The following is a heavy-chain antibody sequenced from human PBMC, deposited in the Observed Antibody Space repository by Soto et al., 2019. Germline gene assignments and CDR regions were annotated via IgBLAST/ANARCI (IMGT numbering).Heavy chain of an antibody. CDR2: IYHSGST. D-gene: IGHD3-10*01. CDR1: GGSISSSNW. J-gene: IGHJ4*02. CDR3: ARDRVDYGSGSYWFDY. Sequence: QVQLQESGPGLVKPSGTLSLTCAVSGGSISSSNWWSWVRQPPGKGLEWIGEIYHSGSTNYNPSLKSRVTIPVDKSKNQFSLKLSSVTAADTAVYYCARDRVDYGSGSYWFDYWGQGTLVTVSS. V-gene: IGHV4-4*02.